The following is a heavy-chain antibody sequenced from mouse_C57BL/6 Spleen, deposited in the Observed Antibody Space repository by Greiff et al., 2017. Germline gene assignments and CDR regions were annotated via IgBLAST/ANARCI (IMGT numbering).Heavy chain of an antibody. CDR3: AREGTAQVPFAY. D-gene: IGHD3-2*02. CDR1: GYTFTSYW. CDR2: IDPSDSYT. J-gene: IGHJ3*01. V-gene: IGHV1-50*01. Sequence: QVQLQQPGAELVKPGASVKLSCKASGYTFTSYWMQWVKQRPGQGLEWIGEIDPSDSYTNYNQKFKGKATLTVDTSSSTAYMQLSSLTPEDSAVYYCAREGTAQVPFAYWGQGTLVTVSA.